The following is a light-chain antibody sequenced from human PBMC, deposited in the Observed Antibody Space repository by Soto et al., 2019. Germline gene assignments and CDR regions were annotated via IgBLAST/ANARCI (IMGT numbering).Light chain of an antibody. Sequence: DIQMTQSPSTLSASVGDRVTITCRASQSISRWLAWYQQNPGKAPKLLIHDASSLESRVPSRFSVSGSGTEFTLTISSLQPDDVATYYCQQYNSYSPYSFGQGTKLEIK. CDR3: QQYNSYSPYS. J-gene: IGKJ2*03. V-gene: IGKV1-5*01. CDR1: QSISRW. CDR2: DAS.